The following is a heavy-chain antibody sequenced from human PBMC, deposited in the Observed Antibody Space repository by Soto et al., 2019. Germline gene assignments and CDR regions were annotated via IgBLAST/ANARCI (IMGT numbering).Heavy chain of an antibody. CDR2: IIPIFGTA. CDR3: ARDGFGTDAFDI. J-gene: IGHJ3*02. V-gene: IGHV1-69*13. CDR1: GYTFTSYG. Sequence: VASVKVSCKASGYTFTSYGISWVRQAPGQGLEWMGGIIPIFGTANYAQKFQGRVTITADESTSTAYMELSSLRSEDTAVYYCARDGFGTDAFDIWGQGTMVTVSS. D-gene: IGHD1-1*01.